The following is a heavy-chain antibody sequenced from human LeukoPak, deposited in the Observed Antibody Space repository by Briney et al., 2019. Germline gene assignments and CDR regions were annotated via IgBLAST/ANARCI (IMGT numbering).Heavy chain of an antibody. CDR3: TRLPTLKTFDY. Sequence: PGRSLRLSCAASGFTFSDSPMHWVRQASGKGLEWVGRITSKADSYATAYAESVKGRFTISRDDSKNTAYLQMNSLQTEDTAVYYCTRLPTLKTFDYWGQGVLVTVPS. V-gene: IGHV3-73*01. CDR1: GFTFSDSP. J-gene: IGHJ4*02. D-gene: IGHD4-17*01. CDR2: ITSKADSYAT.